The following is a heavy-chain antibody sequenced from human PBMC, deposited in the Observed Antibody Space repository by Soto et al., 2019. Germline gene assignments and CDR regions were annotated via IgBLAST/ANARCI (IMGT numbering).Heavy chain of an antibody. D-gene: IGHD2-21*01. J-gene: IGHJ6*02. V-gene: IGHV3-64*01. Sequence: GGSLRLSCAASGFTFSSYAMHWVRQAPGKGLEYVSVITSNGGNTDYASSVKGRFTISRDNSKNTLYLQMGSLRAEDMAVYYCARRIPFGYGMDVWGQGTPVTVSS. CDR3: ARRIPFGYGMDV. CDR1: GFTFSSYA. CDR2: ITSNGGNT.